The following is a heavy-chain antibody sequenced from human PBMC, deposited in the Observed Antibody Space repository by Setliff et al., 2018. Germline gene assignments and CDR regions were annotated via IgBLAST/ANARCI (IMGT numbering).Heavy chain of an antibody. CDR1: GGTFSSYA. V-gene: IGHV1-69*06. CDR3: AREEVGRYSSGWYISSDNWFDP. Sequence: SVKVSCKASGGTFSSYAISWVRQAPGQGLEWMGRIIPIFGTANYAQKFQGRVTITADKSTSTAYMELRSLRSDETAVYYCAREEVGRYSSGWYISSDNWFDPWGQGTLVTSPQ. D-gene: IGHD6-19*01. J-gene: IGHJ5*02. CDR2: IIPIFGTA.